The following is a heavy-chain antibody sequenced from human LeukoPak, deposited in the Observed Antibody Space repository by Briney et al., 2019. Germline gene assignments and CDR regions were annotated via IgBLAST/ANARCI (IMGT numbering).Heavy chain of an antibody. J-gene: IGHJ3*02. CDR3: ARDGSSSWYRGAFDI. D-gene: IGHD6-13*01. Sequence: GGSLRLSCTVSGFTVSSNSMSWVRQAPGKGLEWVSSISSSSSYIYYADSVKGRFTISRDNAKNSLYLQMNSLRAEDTAVYYCARDGSSSWYRGAFDIWGQGTMVTVSS. CDR1: GFTVSSNS. V-gene: IGHV3-21*01. CDR2: ISSSSSYI.